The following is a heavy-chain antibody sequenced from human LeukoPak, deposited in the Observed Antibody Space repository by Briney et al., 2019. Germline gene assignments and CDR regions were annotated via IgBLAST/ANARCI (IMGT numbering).Heavy chain of an antibody. CDR3: ARDLDYGGNSNAFDI. J-gene: IGHJ3*02. D-gene: IGHD4-23*01. CDR1: GYSFTSYW. Sequence: GESLKISFETSGYSFTSYWIAWVRQMPGKGLEWMGIIYPGDSDTRYSPSFQGQVTISADKSISTAYLQWSSLKASDTAMYYCARDLDYGGNSNAFDIWGQGTMVTVSS. CDR2: IYPGDSDT. V-gene: IGHV5-51*01.